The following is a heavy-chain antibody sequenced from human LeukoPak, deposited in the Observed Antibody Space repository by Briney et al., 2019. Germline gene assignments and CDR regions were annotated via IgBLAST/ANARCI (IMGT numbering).Heavy chain of an antibody. J-gene: IGHJ4*02. CDR2: IHYSGTT. CDR3: ARFGTSSSRFFDQ. D-gene: IGHD6-6*01. Sequence: SQTLSLTCTASPRPISAYHPSWTRQPPGKGLEWIGYIHYSGTTNYYPSLKSRVTIALDTSKNQSSLKLNSVTAADTAVYYCARFGTSSSRFFDQWGQGTLVTVSS. V-gene: IGHV4-59*01. CDR1: PRPISAYH.